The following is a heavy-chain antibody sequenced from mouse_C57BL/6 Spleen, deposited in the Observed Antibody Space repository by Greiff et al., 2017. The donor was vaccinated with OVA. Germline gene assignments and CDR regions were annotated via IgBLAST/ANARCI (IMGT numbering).Heavy chain of an antibody. Sequence: VQLQQSGAELVKPGASVKISCKASGYAFSSYWMNWVKQRPGKGLEWIGQIYPGDGDTNYNGKFKGKATLTADKSSSTAYMQLSSLTSEDSAVYDCAREDSDYAFSDYWGQGTTLTVSS. CDR3: AREDSDYAFSDY. D-gene: IGHD2-5*01. J-gene: IGHJ2*01. CDR1: GYAFSSYW. CDR2: IYPGDGDT. V-gene: IGHV1-80*01.